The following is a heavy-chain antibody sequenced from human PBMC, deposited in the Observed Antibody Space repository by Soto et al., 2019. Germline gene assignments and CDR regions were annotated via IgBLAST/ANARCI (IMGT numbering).Heavy chain of an antibody. D-gene: IGHD1-26*01. CDR2: INPNSGGT. CDR1: GYTLTGYY. CDR3: ARGEVLRWEPNYFDY. V-gene: IGHV1-2*02. J-gene: IGHJ4*02. Sequence: ASVKVACKASGYTLTGYYMHWVRQAPGQGLEWMGWINPNSGGTNYAQKFEGSVIMTRDTSISTAYMELSRLRSDDTAVYYCARGEVLRWEPNYFDYWGQGTLVTVSS.